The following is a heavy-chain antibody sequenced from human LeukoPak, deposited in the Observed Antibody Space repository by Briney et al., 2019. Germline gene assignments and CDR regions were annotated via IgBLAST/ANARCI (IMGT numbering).Heavy chain of an antibody. D-gene: IGHD2-2*02. CDR1: GGTFSSYA. V-gene: IGHV1-69*13. J-gene: IGHJ5*02. CDR3: ARPHCSSTSCYTSNWFDP. CDR2: IIPIFGTA. Sequence: SLKVSCKASGGTFSSYAISWVRQAPGQGLEWMGGIIPIFGTANYAQKFQGRVTITADESTSTAYMELSSLRSEDTAVYYCARPHCSSTSCYTSNWFDPWGQGTLVTVSS.